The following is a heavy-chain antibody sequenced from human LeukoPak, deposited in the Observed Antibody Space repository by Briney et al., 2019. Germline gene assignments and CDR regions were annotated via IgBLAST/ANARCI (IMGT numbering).Heavy chain of an antibody. D-gene: IGHD2-15*01. Sequence: GASVKVSCKASGYTFTYYYMHWVRQAPGQGLEWMGWINPYSGGTNYAQKFQGRVTMTRDTSITTAYMDLSRLKSDDTAVYYCARASVENTLRIDDYWGQGTLVTVSS. CDR3: ARASVENTLRIDDY. CDR1: GYTFTYYY. CDR2: INPYSGGT. V-gene: IGHV1-2*02. J-gene: IGHJ4*02.